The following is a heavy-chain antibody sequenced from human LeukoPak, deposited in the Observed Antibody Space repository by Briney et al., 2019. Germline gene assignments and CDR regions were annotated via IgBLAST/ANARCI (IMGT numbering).Heavy chain of an antibody. CDR1: GYTFTDYY. CDR2: VDPEDGET. D-gene: IGHD2-2*03. J-gene: IGHJ4*02. CDR3: ATESGYCSSTSCYALLDY. V-gene: IGHV1-69-2*01. Sequence: ASVKISCKVSGYTFTDYYMHWVQQAPGKGLEWMGLVDPEDGETIYEEKFQGRVTITADTSTDTAYMELSSLRSEDTAVYYCATESGYCSSTSCYALLDYWGQGTLVTVSS.